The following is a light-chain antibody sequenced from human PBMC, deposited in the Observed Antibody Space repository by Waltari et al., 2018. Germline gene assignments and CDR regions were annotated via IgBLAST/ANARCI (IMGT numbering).Light chain of an antibody. CDR3: QQYDHVPYT. CDR1: QDITNF. CDR2: GAS. J-gene: IGKJ2*01. Sequence: DIQMTQSLSSLSASVGDRVTIACQASQDITNFLNWYLQKPGKAPKLLIYGASNLETGVPLRFSGSGSGTHFTLTITSLQPEDIATYYCQQYDHVPYTFGQGTRVEIK. V-gene: IGKV1-33*01.